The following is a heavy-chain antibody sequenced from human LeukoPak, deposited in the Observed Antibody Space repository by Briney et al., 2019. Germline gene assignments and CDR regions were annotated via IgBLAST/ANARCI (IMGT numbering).Heavy chain of an antibody. V-gene: IGHV1-69*04. CDR2: IIPILGIA. D-gene: IGHD5-24*01. Sequence: SVKVSCKASGGTFSSYAISWVRPAPGQGLEWMGIIIPILGIANYAQKFQGRVTITADKSTSTAYMELSSLRSEDTAVYYCARMPRDGYNYLWGEGTLVPVFS. J-gene: IGHJ4*02. CDR3: ARMPRDGYNYL. CDR1: GGTFSSYA.